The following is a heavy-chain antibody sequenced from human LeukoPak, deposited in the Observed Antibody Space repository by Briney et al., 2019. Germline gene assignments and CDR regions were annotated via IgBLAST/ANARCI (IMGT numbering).Heavy chain of an antibody. CDR3: ARDHSSGWYGYAFDI. CDR1: GFTYSSYS. V-gene: IGHV3-21*01. J-gene: IGHJ3*02. D-gene: IGHD6-19*01. CDR2: ISSSSSYI. Sequence: KTGGSLRLXCAASGFTYSSYSMNWVRRAPGKGLEWVSSISSSSSYIYYADSVKGRFTISRDNAKNSLYLQMNSLRAEDTAVYYCARDHSSGWYGYAFDIWGQGTMVTVSS.